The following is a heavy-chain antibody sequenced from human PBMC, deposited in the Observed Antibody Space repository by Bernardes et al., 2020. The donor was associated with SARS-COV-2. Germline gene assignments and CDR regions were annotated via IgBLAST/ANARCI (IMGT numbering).Heavy chain of an antibody. Sequence: GGSLSPSCAASGFNFRSSAMSWVRQAPGKGLEWVSTISHSGVITYYADSVEGRFTISRDNSKNTVYLQMNSPRVEDTAVYYCAKRESGYSYAHDPWGQGTLVTVSS. V-gene: IGHV3-23*01. J-gene: IGHJ5*02. CDR3: AKRESGYSYAHDP. CDR1: GFNFRSSA. CDR2: ISHSGVIT. D-gene: IGHD5-18*01.